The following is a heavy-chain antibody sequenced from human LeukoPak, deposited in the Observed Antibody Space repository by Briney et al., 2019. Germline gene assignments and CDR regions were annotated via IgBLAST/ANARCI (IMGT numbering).Heavy chain of an antibody. CDR3: ASYRQWELDP. CDR2: INPNSGGT. V-gene: IGHV1-2*06. D-gene: IGHD1-26*01. CDR1: GYTFTGYY. J-gene: IGHJ5*02. Sequence: ASVKVSCKASGYTFTGYYMHWVRQAPGQGLEWMGRINPNSGGTNYAQKFQGRVTITTDESTSTAYMELSSLRSEDTAVYYCASYRQWELDPWGQGTLVTVSS.